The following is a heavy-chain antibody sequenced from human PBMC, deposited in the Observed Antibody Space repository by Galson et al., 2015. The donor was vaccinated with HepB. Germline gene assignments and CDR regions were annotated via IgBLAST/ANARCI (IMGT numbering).Heavy chain of an antibody. Sequence: SLRLSCAASGFTVSSNHMSWVRQAPGKGLEWVSVIYSGGRTYYADSVKGRFTISRDNSKNTLYLQMNSLRAEDTAVYYCARDSTLPTFSYWGQGTLVTVSS. V-gene: IGHV3-66*02. D-gene: IGHD3-16*01. CDR3: ARDSTLPTFSY. J-gene: IGHJ4*02. CDR2: IYSGGRT. CDR1: GFTVSSNH.